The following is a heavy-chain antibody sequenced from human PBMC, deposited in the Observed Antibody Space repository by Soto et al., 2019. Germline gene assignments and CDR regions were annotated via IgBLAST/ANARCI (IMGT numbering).Heavy chain of an antibody. CDR2: ISGSGGST. Sequence: GGSLRLSCAASGFTFSSYAMSWVRQAPGKGLEWVSAISGSGGSTYYADSVKGRFTISRDNSKNTLFLQMNSLRVEDTAVYYCAKGEDGYNNLFDYWGQGTLVTVSS. V-gene: IGHV3-23*01. D-gene: IGHD4-4*01. J-gene: IGHJ4*02. CDR3: AKGEDGYNNLFDY. CDR1: GFTFSSYA.